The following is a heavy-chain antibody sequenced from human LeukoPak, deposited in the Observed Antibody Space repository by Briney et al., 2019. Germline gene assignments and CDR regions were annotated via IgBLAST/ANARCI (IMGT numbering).Heavy chain of an antibody. Sequence: PGGSLRLSCAASGFTFSSYAMSWVRQAPGKGLEWVSSISGSGGSTYYADSVKGRFPISRDNSKNTLYLQMNSLRAEDTAVYYCAKAVSNYWYFDLWGRGTLVTVSS. CDR2: ISGSGGST. J-gene: IGHJ2*01. CDR1: GFTFSSYA. CDR3: AKAVSNYWYFDL. V-gene: IGHV3-23*01. D-gene: IGHD4-11*01.